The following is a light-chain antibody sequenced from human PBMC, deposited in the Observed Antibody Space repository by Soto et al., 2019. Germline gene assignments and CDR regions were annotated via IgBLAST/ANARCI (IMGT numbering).Light chain of an antibody. J-gene: IGLJ2*01. Sequence: QAVVTQPPSASASLGASVTLTCTLSSGYSNYKVDWYQQRPGKGPRFVMRVGTGGIVGSKGDGIPDRFSVLGSGLNRYLTIKNIQEEDESDYHCGADHGSGSNFDLGVFGGGTKLTVL. CDR1: SGYSNYK. CDR3: GADHGSGSNFDLGV. CDR2: VGTGGIVG. V-gene: IGLV9-49*01.